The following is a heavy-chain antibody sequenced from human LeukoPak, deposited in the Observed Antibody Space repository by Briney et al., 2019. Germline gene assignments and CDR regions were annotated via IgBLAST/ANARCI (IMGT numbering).Heavy chain of an antibody. CDR3: AREIIYYDFWSGYWDV. J-gene: IGHJ6*04. D-gene: IGHD3-3*01. CDR1: GFTVSSNY. Sequence: GGSLRLSCAASGFTVSSNYMNWVRQAPGKGLEWVSSISSSSSYIYYADSVKGRFTISRDNAKNSLYLQMNSLRAEDTAVYYCAREIIYYDFWSGYWDVWGKGTTVTVSS. CDR2: ISSSSSYI. V-gene: IGHV3-21*01.